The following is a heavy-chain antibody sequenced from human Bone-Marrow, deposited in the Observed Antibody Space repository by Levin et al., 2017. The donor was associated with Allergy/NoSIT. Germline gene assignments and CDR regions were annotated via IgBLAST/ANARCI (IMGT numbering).Heavy chain of an antibody. J-gene: IGHJ4*02. CDR2: VYYTGIT. Sequence: PSETLSLTCTVSGDSVTTYYWSWIRQPPGKGLEYIGYVYYTGITNYNPSLKSRVTMSVDTSKNQFSLTLRSVTAADTAVYYCVRTARRADSWGRGTLVTVSS. CDR3: VRTARRADS. CDR1: GDSVTTYY. V-gene: IGHV4-59*02.